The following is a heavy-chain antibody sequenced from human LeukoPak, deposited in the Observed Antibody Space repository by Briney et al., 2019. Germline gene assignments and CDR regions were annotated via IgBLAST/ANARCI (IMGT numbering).Heavy chain of an antibody. D-gene: IGHD6-19*01. CDR1: GGSFSGYY. CDR2: INHSGST. V-gene: IGHV4-34*01. Sequence: SETLSLTCAVYGGSFSGYYWSWIRQPPGKGLEWIGEINHSGSTNYNPSLKSRVTISVDTSKNQFSPRLSSVTAADTAVYYCASGMDYSSGYYGTSWGQGTLVTVSS. CDR3: ASGMDYSSGYYGTS. J-gene: IGHJ5*02.